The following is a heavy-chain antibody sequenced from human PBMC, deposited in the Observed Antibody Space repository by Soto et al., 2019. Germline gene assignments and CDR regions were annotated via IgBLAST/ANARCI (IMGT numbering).Heavy chain of an antibody. Sequence: ASVKGSCKTSGYTFTSYAISGVGQAPGQGFEWMGWISTYNGNTNYAQNLQGRVTMTTDTSTTTAYMELRSLRSDDTAVYYCARGTTVTTTPTYYYMDVWGKGTTVTVSS. CDR2: ISTYNGNT. CDR3: ARGTTVTTTPTYYYMDV. V-gene: IGHV1-18*01. D-gene: IGHD4-4*01. J-gene: IGHJ6*03. CDR1: GYTFTSYA.